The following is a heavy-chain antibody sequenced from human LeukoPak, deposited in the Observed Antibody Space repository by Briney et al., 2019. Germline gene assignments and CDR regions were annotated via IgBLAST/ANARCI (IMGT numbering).Heavy chain of an antibody. CDR3: ARLSTDYYFDY. J-gene: IGHJ4*02. V-gene: IGHV4-38-2*02. CDR1: GYSISSGYY. CDR2: IYHTGNT. Sequence: SSETLSLTCTVSGYSISSGYYWGWIRQPPGKGLEWIGSIYHTGNTYYNPSLKSRVTISVDTSKNQFSLKLSSVTAADTAVYYCARLSTDYYFDYWGQGTLVTVSS.